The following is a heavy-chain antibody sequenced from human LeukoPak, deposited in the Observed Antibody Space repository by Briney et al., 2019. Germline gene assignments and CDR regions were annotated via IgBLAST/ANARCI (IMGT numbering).Heavy chain of an antibody. CDR2: IYHSGTT. CDR3: ARDWGYCINGVCYAFDY. Sequence: SETLSLTCTVSGYSISSGYYWGWIRQPPGKGLEWIGSIYHSGTTRFNPSLKSRVTISVDTSRNQFSLKLNSVTAADTAVYYCARDWGYCINGVCYAFDYWGQGTLVTVSS. V-gene: IGHV4-38-2*02. J-gene: IGHJ4*02. D-gene: IGHD2-8*01. CDR1: GYSISSGYY.